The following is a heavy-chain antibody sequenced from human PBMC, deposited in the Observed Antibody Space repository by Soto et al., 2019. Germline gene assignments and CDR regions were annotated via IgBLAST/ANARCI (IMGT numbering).Heavy chain of an antibody. Sequence: SQTLSLTCAISGDSVSSNSAAWNWIRQSPSRGLEWLGRTYYRSKWDNDYAVSVKSRITINPDTSKNQFSLQLNSVTPEDTAVYYCAKTYYYDSSGYYPRAAEYFQHWGQGTLVTVSS. CDR1: GDSVSSNSAA. D-gene: IGHD3-22*01. CDR2: TYYRSKWDN. J-gene: IGHJ1*01. CDR3: AKTYYYDSSGYYPRAAEYFQH. V-gene: IGHV6-1*01.